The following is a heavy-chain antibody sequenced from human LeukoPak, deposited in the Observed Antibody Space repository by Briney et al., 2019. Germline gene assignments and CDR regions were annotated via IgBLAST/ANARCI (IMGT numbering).Heavy chain of an antibody. D-gene: IGHD6-19*01. CDR1: GYTFTSYD. V-gene: IGHV1-8*01. CDR3: AKGPSLHTKWVGGRWFDP. J-gene: IGHJ5*02. CDR2: MNPKSAHT. Sequence: ASVKVSCKASGYTFTSYDIHWVRQATGHGLEWMGWMNPKSAHTGHAQKFQDRVTMTRDTSISTAYMELSGLTSEDTAIYYCAKGPSLHTKWVGGRWFDPWGQETRVPV.